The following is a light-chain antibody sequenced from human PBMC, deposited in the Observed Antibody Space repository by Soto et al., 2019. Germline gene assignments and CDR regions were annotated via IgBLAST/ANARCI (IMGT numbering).Light chain of an antibody. CDR3: QQYGSSPWT. J-gene: IGKJ1*01. CDR2: GAS. V-gene: IGKV3-20*01. CDR1: QSAFSTY. Sequence: EIVLTQSPGTLSLSPGERATLSCRASQSAFSTYLAWFQQKPGQAPRLLIYGASSRATGIPDRFSGSGSASDFTLTISRLEPEDFAVYYCQQYGSSPWTLGHGTKVEIK.